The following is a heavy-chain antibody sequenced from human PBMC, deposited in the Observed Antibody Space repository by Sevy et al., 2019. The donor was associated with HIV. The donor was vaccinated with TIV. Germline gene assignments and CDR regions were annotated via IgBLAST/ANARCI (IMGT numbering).Heavy chain of an antibody. CDR1: GYTFTSYA. Sequence: ASVKVSCKASGYTFTSYAMNWVRQAPGQGLEWMGWINTNTGNPTYAQGFTGRFVFSLDTSLSTAYLQISSLKAEDTAVYYCASGTHNYDDSSGYYGVYWGQGTLVTVSS. D-gene: IGHD3-22*01. J-gene: IGHJ4*02. CDR2: INTNTGNP. CDR3: ASGTHNYDDSSGYYGVY. V-gene: IGHV7-4-1*02.